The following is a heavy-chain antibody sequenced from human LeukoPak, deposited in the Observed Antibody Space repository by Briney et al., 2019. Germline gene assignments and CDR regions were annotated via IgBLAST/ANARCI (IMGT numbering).Heavy chain of an antibody. V-gene: IGHV3-23*01. CDR2: ISGSGGST. Sequence: PSETLSLTCAVYGGSFSGYYWGWVRQAPGKGLEWVSAISGSGGSTYYADSVKGRFTISRDNSKNTLYLQMNSLRAEDTAVYYCAKDQAQFSSGWDYWGQGTLVTVSS. D-gene: IGHD6-19*01. CDR1: GGSFSGYY. CDR3: AKDQAQFSSGWDY. J-gene: IGHJ4*02.